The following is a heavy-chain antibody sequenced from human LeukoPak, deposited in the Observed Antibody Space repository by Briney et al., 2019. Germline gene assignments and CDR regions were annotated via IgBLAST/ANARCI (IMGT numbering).Heavy chain of an antibody. CDR1: GYTFTSYD. D-gene: IGHD1-26*01. CDR2: MNPNSGNT. CDR3: ARVGVSAYLYYYYYYMDV. V-gene: IGHV1-8*01. Sequence: ASVKVSCKASGYTFTSYDVNWVRQATGQGLEWMGWMNPNSGNTGYAQKFQGRVTMTRNTSISTAYMELSSLRSEDTAVYYCARVGVSAYLYYYYYYMDVWGKGTTVTVSS. J-gene: IGHJ6*03.